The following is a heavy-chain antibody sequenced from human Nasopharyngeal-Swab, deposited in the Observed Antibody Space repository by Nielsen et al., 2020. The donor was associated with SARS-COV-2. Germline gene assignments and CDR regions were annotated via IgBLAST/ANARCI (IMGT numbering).Heavy chain of an antibody. D-gene: IGHD5-18*01. CDR3: ARAGGGYSYADY. J-gene: IGHJ4*02. CDR2: ISYDGSNK. V-gene: IGHV3-30-3*01. CDR1: GFTFSSYA. Sequence: GESLSLSCAASGFTFSSYAMHWVRQAPGQGLEWVAVISYDGSNKYYADSVKGRFTISRDNSKNTLYLQMNSLRAEDTAVYYCARAGGGYSYADYWGQGTLVTVSS.